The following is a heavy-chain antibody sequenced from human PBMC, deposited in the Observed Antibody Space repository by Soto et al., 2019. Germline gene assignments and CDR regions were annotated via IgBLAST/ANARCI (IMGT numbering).Heavy chain of an antibody. CDR2: ISGSGGST. CDR1: GFTFSSYA. D-gene: IGHD3-22*01. Sequence: PRVSLRLSCAASGFTFSSYAMSWVRQAPGKGLEWVSAISGSGGSTYYADSVKGRFTISRDNSKNTLYLQMNSLRAEDTAVYYCAKVASLVYYYDSSGPIDYWVQGALVTV. J-gene: IGHJ4*02. CDR3: AKVASLVYYYDSSGPIDY. V-gene: IGHV3-23*01.